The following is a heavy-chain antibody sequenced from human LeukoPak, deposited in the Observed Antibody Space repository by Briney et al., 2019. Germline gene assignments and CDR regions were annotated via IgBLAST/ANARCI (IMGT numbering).Heavy chain of an antibody. D-gene: IGHD4-23*01. J-gene: IGHJ4*02. Sequence: SGGSLRLSCAASGFTFSSYAMSWVRQAPGKGLEWVSGISRGGSTYYADSVRGRFTISRDNSKNTLYLQMNSLRAEDTAVYYCASRGGDYYDYWGQGTLVTVSS. CDR1: GFTFSSYA. V-gene: IGHV3-23*01. CDR3: ASRGGDYYDY. CDR2: ISRGGST.